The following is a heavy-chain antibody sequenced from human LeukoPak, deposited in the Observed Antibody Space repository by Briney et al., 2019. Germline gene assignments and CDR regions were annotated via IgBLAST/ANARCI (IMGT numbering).Heavy chain of an antibody. CDR2: LSNTGSDS. V-gene: IGHV3-11*01. Sequence: GGSLRLSYRASGFTFSDHYMTWVRQAPGKGLEYISYLSNTGSDSFYADSVKGRFSISRDNAEKSLYLQMNDLRAEDTAVYYCARGHWGLDYWGQGTLVTVSS. CDR1: GFTFSDHY. J-gene: IGHJ4*02. D-gene: IGHD7-27*01. CDR3: ARGHWGLDY.